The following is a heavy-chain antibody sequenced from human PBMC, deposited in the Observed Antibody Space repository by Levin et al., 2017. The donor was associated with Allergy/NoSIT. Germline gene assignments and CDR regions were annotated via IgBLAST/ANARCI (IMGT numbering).Heavy chain of an antibody. CDR2: IDPSDSYT. V-gene: IGHV5-10-1*01. CDR1: GYSFTSYW. J-gene: IGHJ5*02. CDR3: ARHDLLWFREFAWFDP. D-gene: IGHD3-10*01. Sequence: GGSLRLSCKGSGYSFTSYWISWVRQMPGKGLEWMGRIDPSDSYTNYSPSFQGHVTISADKSISTAYLQWSSLKASDTAMYYCARHDLLWFREFAWFDPWGQGTLVTVSS.